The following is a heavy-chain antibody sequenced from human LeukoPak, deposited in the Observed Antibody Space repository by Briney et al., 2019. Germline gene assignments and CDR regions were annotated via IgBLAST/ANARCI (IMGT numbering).Heavy chain of an antibody. V-gene: IGHV3-23*01. CDR2: ITRGAQST. J-gene: IGHJ4*02. Sequence: PGGSLRLSCAASGFSFGNYGMSWVRQAPGEGLEWVSSITRGAQSTYYADSVKGRYTISRDNSKNTVYLQINNLRAEDTAVYFCAKDLEASYSGWYFDHWGQGTLVTVSS. CDR3: AKDLEASYSGWYFDH. D-gene: IGHD6-19*01. CDR1: GFSFGNYG.